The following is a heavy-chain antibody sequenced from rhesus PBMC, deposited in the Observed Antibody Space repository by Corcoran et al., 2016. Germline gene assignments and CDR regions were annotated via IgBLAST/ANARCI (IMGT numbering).Heavy chain of an antibody. CDR2: SNGNIGST. Sequence: QVQMQESGPGLVKPSETLSLTCAGSGGSFSSYWWSWIRQPPGKGLEWIGESNGNIGSTNSNPALKSRVPISKDSSKNQFSLKLSSVTAADTAVYYCARYGRSGSWNFDYWGQGVLVTVSS. J-gene: IGHJ4*01. D-gene: IGHD6-25*01. CDR1: GGSFSSYW. V-gene: IGHV4-80*01. CDR3: ARYGRSGSWNFDY.